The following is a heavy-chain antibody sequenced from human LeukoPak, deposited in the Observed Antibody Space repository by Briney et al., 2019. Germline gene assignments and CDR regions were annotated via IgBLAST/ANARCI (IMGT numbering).Heavy chain of an antibody. CDR2: LSYTGKT. CDR1: GASVSSSH. V-gene: IGHV4-59*02. Sequence: PSETLSLTCVVSGASVSSSHWNWIRQLPGKGLEWIGCLSYTGKTDYNPSLTSRDTISLDTSKNQVSLKLRSVTAADTAVYYCSEGYFEPFDHWGQGTLVTVSS. D-gene: IGHD2/OR15-2a*01. J-gene: IGHJ4*02. CDR3: SEGYFEPFDH.